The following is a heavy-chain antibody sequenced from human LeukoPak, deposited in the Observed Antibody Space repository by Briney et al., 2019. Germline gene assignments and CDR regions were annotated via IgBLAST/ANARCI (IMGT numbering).Heavy chain of an antibody. CDR1: GFTFSDYY. CDR2: ISSSGSTI. J-gene: IGHJ4*02. V-gene: IGHV3-11*04. D-gene: IGHD3-22*01. Sequence: GGSLRLSCAASGFTFSDYYMSWIRQAPGKGLEWVSYISSSGSTIYYADSVKGRFTISRDNSKNKQYLQMNSLRAEDTAVYYCARGSEDYDSSGYYYDLGDYWGQGNLVTVSS. CDR3: ARGSEDYDSSGYYYDLGDY.